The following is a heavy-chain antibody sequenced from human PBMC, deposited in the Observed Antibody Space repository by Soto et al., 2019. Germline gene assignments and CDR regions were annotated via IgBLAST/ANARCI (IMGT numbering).Heavy chain of an antibody. CDR2: IGPETGAT. CDR3: GRGRSGQIVVFY. CDR1: GYTFTGHY. V-gene: IGHV1-2*02. D-gene: IGHD5-12*01. J-gene: IGHJ4*02. Sequence: ASVKVSCKASGYTFTGHYIHWVRQAPEQGPEWMGEIGPETGATGYAQKFRGRVTMTRDMSITTVYMELNNLSPDDTAVYYCGRGRSGQIVVFYWGQGTPVTVSS.